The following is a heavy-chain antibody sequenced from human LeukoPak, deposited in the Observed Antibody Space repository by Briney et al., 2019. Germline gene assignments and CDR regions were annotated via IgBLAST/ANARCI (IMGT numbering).Heavy chain of an antibody. CDR1: GYTFSSYG. Sequence: GASVKVSCKASGYTFSSYGISWVRQAPGQGLEWMGWISAYNGNTDYAKNLRGRVTMTTDTSTSTAYMELRSLRSDDTAVYYCARDSVDGSGTYYSDSPDYWGQGTLVTVSS. J-gene: IGHJ4*02. CDR2: ISAYNGNT. V-gene: IGHV1-18*01. D-gene: IGHD3-10*01. CDR3: ARDSVDGSGTYYSDSPDY.